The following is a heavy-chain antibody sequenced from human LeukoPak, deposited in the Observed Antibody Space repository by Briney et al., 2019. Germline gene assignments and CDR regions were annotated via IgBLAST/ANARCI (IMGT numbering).Heavy chain of an antibody. J-gene: IGHJ4*02. Sequence: GGSLRLSCAASGXTFNVYNMNWVRQAPGKGLEWVSSISSSSIYIYYADSVKGRFTISRDNANNSLYLQMNSLRAEDTAVYYCARDQRFGHFDSWGQGTLVTVSS. CDR3: ARDQRFGHFDS. CDR1: GXTFNVYN. D-gene: IGHD3-10*01. V-gene: IGHV3-21*01. CDR2: ISSSSIYI.